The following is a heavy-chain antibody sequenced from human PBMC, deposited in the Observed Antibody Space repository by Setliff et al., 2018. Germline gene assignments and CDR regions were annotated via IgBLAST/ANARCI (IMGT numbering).Heavy chain of an antibody. CDR1: GYSFSDSA. V-gene: IGHV1-18*01. CDR3: ARQQGYDSGHPGPHYYHYYMDV. J-gene: IGHJ6*03. Sequence: ASVKVSCKASGYSFSDSAVSWVRQAPGQGLEWVGWISVYSGNAYYAQKLQDRVTLTTDTSTTTAYLELRSLRPDDTAVYYCARQQGYDSGHPGPHYYHYYMDVWGKGTTVTVSS. D-gene: IGHD6-25*01. CDR2: ISVYSGNA.